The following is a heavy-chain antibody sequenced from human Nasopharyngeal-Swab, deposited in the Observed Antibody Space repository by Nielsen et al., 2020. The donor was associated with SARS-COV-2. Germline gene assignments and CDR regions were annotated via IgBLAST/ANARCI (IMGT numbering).Heavy chain of an antibody. J-gene: IGHJ6*02. CDR3: ARDDIGYYYGMDV. CDR2: ISYDGSNK. D-gene: IGHD5-12*01. V-gene: IGHV3-30*03. CDR1: GFTFSSYG. Sequence: GGSLRLSCAASGFTFSSYGMHWVRQAPGKGLEWVAVISYDGSNKYYADSMKGRFTISRDNSKNTLYLQMNSLRAEDTAVYYCARDDIGYYYGMDVWGQGTTVTVSS.